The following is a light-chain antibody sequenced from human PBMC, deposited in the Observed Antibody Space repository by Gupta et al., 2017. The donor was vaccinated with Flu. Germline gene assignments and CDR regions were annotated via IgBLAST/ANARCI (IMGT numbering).Light chain of an antibody. V-gene: IGLV2-8*01. CDR1: SSDVGVYNF. CDR2: DLN. J-gene: IGLJ2*01. CDR3: SSYAGTNNLV. Sequence: SPLTHSPPASGSLGLSVTISCTGSSSDVGVYNFVSWYQQHSGKAPKLMIYDLNRRPSGVPVRFSGSRSGNTASLTVSGLQAEDEADYYCSSYAGTNNLVFGGGTRLTVL.